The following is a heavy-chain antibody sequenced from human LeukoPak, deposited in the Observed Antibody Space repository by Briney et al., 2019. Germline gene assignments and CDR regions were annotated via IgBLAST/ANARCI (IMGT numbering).Heavy chain of an antibody. CDR1: GGSFSGYY. CDR2: INHSGST. D-gene: IGHD1-1*01. J-gene: IGHJ6*03. V-gene: IGHV4-34*01. Sequence: SETLSLTCAVYGGSFSGYYWSWIRQPPGKGLEWTGEINHSGSTNYNPSLKSRVTISVDTSKNQFSLKLSSVTAADTAVYYCARVVGNRYYHYYYMDVWGKGTTVTVSS. CDR3: ARVVGNRYYHYYYMDV.